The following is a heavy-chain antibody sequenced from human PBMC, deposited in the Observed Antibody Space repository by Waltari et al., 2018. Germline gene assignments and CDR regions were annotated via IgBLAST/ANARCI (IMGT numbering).Heavy chain of an antibody. CDR3: ARVVRYCSSTSCFYFDY. CDR2: IKQYGSEE. Sequence: EVQVVESGGGLVQPGGSLRLSCAASGFIFRTYWMSWVRQAPGKGCEWVANIKQYGSEEDYVDSVKSRFTISRDNAKNSLYLQMNSLRAEDTAVYYCARVVRYCSSTSCFYFDYWGQGTLVTVSS. V-gene: IGHV3-7*01. J-gene: IGHJ4*02. CDR1: GFIFRTYW. D-gene: IGHD2-2*01.